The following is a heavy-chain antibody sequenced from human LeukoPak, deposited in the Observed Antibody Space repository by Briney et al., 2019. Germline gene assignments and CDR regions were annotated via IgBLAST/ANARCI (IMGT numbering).Heavy chain of an antibody. V-gene: IGHV1-46*01. D-gene: IGHD5-24*01. Sequence: ASVKVSCKASGYTFTSYYMHWVRQAPGPGLEWMGIINPSGGSTSYAQKFQGRVTMTRDTSTSTVYMELSSLRSEDTAVYYCARDRREMATTDAFDIWGQGTMVTVSS. CDR2: INPSGGST. CDR1: GYTFTSYY. CDR3: ARDRREMATTDAFDI. J-gene: IGHJ3*02.